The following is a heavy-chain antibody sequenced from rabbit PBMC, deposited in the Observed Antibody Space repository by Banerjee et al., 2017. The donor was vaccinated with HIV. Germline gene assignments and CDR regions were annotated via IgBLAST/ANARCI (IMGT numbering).Heavy chain of an antibody. Sequence: QEQLEESGGGLVKPEGSLTLTCTASGFDLSSGAMSWVRQAPGKGLEWIGCININSGTTDYASWAKCRFTNSKSTSLNTVTLKMTSLAGADTATYFCARYYSGWDCFDLWGQGTLVTVS. J-gene: IGHJ4*01. V-gene: IGHV1S47*01. CDR1: GFDLSSGA. CDR2: ININSGTT. CDR3: ARYYSGWDCFDL. D-gene: IGHD4-1*01.